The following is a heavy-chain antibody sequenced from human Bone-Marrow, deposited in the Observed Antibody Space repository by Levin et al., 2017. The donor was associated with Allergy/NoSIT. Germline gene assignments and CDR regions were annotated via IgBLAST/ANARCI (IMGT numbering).Heavy chain of an antibody. CDR3: VRHGFYNFDY. CDR1: GFIFSNSW. CDR2: TKQDGTEK. D-gene: IGHD3-3*01. Sequence: GGSLRLSCAASGFIFSNSWKAWVRQAPGKGLEWVANTKQDGTEKNYADSVKGRFTISRDNAKNSLYLQMDSLRVEDTAVFYCVRHGFYNFDYWGQGTLVIVSS. J-gene: IGHJ4*02. V-gene: IGHV3-7*01.